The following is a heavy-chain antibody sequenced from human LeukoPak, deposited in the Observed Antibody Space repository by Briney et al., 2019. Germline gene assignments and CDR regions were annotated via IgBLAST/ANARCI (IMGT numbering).Heavy chain of an antibody. CDR2: IYYSGNT. CDR3: ARDPIMDPLKGHAFDI. J-gene: IGHJ3*02. Sequence: PSETLSLTCTVSGVSISSSNSYWGWIRQPPGKGLEWIGSIYYSGNTYYNASLKSQVSISIDTSKNQFSLRLISVTAADTAVYYCARDPIMDPLKGHAFDIWGQGTMVTVSS. V-gene: IGHV4-39*02. CDR1: GVSISSSNSY. D-gene: IGHD3-16*01.